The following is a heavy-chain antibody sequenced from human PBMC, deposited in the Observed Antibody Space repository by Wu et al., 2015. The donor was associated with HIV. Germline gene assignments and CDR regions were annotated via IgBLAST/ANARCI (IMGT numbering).Heavy chain of an antibody. D-gene: IGHD3-10*01. Sequence: QVQLVQSGAEVKKPGSSVKVSCKASGGTFSSYAISWVRQAPGQGLEWMGRIIPIFGTANYAQKFQGRVTITADESTSTAYMELSSLRSEDTAVYYXARDGTMVRGVIWYFSLWGRGTLVTVSS. V-gene: IGHV1-69*13. CDR2: IIPIFGTA. J-gene: IGHJ2*01. CDR1: GGTFSSYA. CDR3: ARDGTMVRGVIWYFSL.